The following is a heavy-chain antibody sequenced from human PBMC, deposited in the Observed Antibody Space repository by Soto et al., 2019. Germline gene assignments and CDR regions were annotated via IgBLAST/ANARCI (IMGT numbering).Heavy chain of an antibody. J-gene: IGHJ3*02. Sequence: QVQLQESGPGLVRPSETLSLTCAVSGGSTSSTQWWTWVRQSPGKGLEWIGETHYKGNTHYNPSLKSRVTISLDNSKNLLSLILTSVSAADTAVYYCARDADFGSGNSKQWAFDIWGQGTMVTVS. D-gene: IGHD3-10*01. CDR3: ARDADFGSGNSKQWAFDI. CDR2: THYKGNT. V-gene: IGHV4-4*02. CDR1: GGSTSSTQW.